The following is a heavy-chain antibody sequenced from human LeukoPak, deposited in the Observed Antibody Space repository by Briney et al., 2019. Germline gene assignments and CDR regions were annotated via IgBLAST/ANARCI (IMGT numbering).Heavy chain of an antibody. Sequence: SETLSLTCAVYGGSFSDYYWSWIRQPPGKGLEWIGEINHSGSTNYNPSLKSRVTISVDTSKNQFSLKLSSVTAADTAVYYCASESSNPPRYYGMDVWGQGTTVTVSS. V-gene: IGHV4-34*01. D-gene: IGHD1-14*01. CDR1: GGSFSDYY. J-gene: IGHJ6*02. CDR3: ASESSNPPRYYGMDV. CDR2: INHSGST.